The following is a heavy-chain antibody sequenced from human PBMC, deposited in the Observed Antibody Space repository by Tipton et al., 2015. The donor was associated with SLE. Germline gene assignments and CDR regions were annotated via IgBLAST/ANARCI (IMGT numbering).Heavy chain of an antibody. Sequence: TLSLTCAVYGGSFSGYYWSWIRQPPGKGLEWIGEINHSGSTNYNPSLKSRVTISVDTSKNQFSLKLSSVTAADTAVYYCARVGFWSGYSIDYFDYWDQGTLVTVSS. J-gene: IGHJ4*02. CDR3: ARVGFWSGYSIDYFDY. CDR1: GGSFSGYY. V-gene: IGHV4-34*01. CDR2: INHSGST. D-gene: IGHD3-3*01.